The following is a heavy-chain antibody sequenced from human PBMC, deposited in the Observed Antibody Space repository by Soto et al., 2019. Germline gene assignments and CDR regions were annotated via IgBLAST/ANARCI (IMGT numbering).Heavy chain of an antibody. V-gene: IGHV5-10-1*01. Sequence: GESLKISCKGSGDSFLDYWISWVRQMPGKGLEWMGRIDPSDSYRTYSPSFQGHVTISVDKSITTAYLQWSSLKASDTAIYYCARHSMRPNHYAMDVCGKGTTVTVSS. CDR3: ARHSMRPNHYAMDV. J-gene: IGHJ6*04. CDR2: IDPSDSYR. D-gene: IGHD4-4*01. CDR1: GDSFLDYW.